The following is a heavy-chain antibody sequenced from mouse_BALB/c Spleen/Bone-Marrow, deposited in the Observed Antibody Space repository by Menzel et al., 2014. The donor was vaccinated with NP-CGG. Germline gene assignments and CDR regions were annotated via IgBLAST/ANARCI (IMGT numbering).Heavy chain of an antibody. J-gene: IGHJ4*01. CDR1: GYTFTEDT. V-gene: IGHV1-22*01. D-gene: IGHD2-3*01. CDR3: VGDDNYAIDY. CDR2: INPYNGGT. Sequence: EGQLVESGPELVKPGASVKISCKTSGYTFTEDTMHWVKQSHGKSLEWIGVINPYNGGTTYKQKFKDKATLTVDKSSSTAYMEFRSLTSEDSAVYYCVGDDNYAIDYWGQGTSVTVSS.